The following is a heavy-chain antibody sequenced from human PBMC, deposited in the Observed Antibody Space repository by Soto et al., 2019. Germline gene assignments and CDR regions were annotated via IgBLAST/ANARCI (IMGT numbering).Heavy chain of an antibody. CDR2: IYWDEDK. CDR3: AHRPRGYAYYFDY. D-gene: IGHD5-12*01. J-gene: IGHJ4*02. Sequence: QITLKESGPTLVKPTQTLTVTCTFSGFSLSTRGLAVCWFRQPPGKALEWLALIYWDEDKWYSPSLKSRRTTTDDTPKNQLVLTMTNRDPMDTATYYCAHRPRGYAYYFDYWGKGTLVTVPS. CDR1: GFSLSTRGLA. V-gene: IGHV2-5*02.